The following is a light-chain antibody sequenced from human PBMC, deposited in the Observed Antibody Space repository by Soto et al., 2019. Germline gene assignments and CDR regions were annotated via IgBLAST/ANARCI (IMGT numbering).Light chain of an antibody. CDR2: HAS. Sequence: DIQMTQSPSTLPASVGDRVTITCRASQSISNWLAWYQQEPGTAPKLLIYHASTLESGVPSRFSGSGSGTEFTLTICSLQPEDFATYYCQQDMSYSFGQGTKVDI. V-gene: IGKV1-5*01. CDR1: QSISNW. CDR3: QQDMSYS. J-gene: IGKJ1*01.